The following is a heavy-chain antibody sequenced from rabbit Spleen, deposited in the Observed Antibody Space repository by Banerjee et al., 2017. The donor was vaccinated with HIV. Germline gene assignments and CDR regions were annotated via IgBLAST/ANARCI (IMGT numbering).Heavy chain of an antibody. V-gene: IGHV1S40*01. CDR2: IAGSSSDFT. J-gene: IGHJ6*01. CDR3: ARDAGTSFSTYGMDL. D-gene: IGHD4-2*01. CDR1: GFSFSSTYW. Sequence: QSLEESGGDLVKPGASLTLTCTASGFSFSSTYWICWVRQAPGKGLEWISCIAGSSSDFTYSATWAKGRFTCSKTSSTTVTLQMTSLTAADTATYFCARDAGTSFSTYGMDLWGPGTLVTVS.